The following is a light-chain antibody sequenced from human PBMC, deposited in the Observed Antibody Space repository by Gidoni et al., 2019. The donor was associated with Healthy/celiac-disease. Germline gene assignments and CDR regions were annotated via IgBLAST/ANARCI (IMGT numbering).Light chain of an antibody. Sequence: SYELTPAPPGSVVPGQTASITCSGDKSGDKSAFWYQQKPGQSPVLVIYQDSKRPSGIPERFSGSNSGNTATLTISGTQAMDEADYYCQAWDSSTVVFGGGTKLTVL. V-gene: IGLV3-1*01. CDR3: QAWDSSTVV. CDR1: KSGDKS. J-gene: IGLJ2*01. CDR2: QDS.